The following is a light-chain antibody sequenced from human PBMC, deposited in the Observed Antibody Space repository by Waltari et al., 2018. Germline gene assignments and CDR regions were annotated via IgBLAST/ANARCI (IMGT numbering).Light chain of an antibody. J-gene: IGLJ2*01. CDR1: SDDIGDYNS. CDR3: SSYTLSSSLVL. CDR2: EVT. V-gene: IGLV2-14*01. Sequence: QSALTQPASVSGSPGQSITITCTGTSDDIGDYNSVSWYQQLPGKAPKLIIYEVTNRPSGVSDRFSGSKSGNTASLTISGLLPDDEAQYHCSSYTLSSSLVLFGGGTKVTVL.